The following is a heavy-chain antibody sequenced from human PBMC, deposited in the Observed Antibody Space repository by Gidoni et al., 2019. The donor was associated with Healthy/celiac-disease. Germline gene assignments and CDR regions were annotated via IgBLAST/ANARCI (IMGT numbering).Heavy chain of an antibody. CDR1: GVTFSSYG. CDR2: MWYDGSNK. CDR3: ARDIGYYGSSGYYY. V-gene: IGHV3-33*01. Sequence: QVQQVESGGGVVQPGRSLRRSCAASGVTFSSYGMHWVRQAPGKGLEWVEGMWYDGSNKYYADSVKGRFTISRDNSKNTLYLQMNSLRAEDTAVYYCARDIGYYGSSGYYYWGQGTLVTVSS. J-gene: IGHJ4*02. D-gene: IGHD3-22*01.